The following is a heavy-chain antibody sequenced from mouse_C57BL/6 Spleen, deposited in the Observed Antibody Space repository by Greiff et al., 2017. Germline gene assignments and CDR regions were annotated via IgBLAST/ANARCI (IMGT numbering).Heavy chain of an antibody. CDR3: ARWGNYGYWFAY. Sequence: QVQLQQSGAELVRPGASVKLSCKASGYTFTDYYINWVKQRPGQGLEWIARIYPGSGNTYYNEKFKGKATLTAETSSSTAYMQLSSLTSEDSAVYCCARWGNYGYWFAYWGQGTLVTVSA. D-gene: IGHD2-1*01. CDR1: GYTFTDYY. CDR2: IYPGSGNT. V-gene: IGHV1-76*01. J-gene: IGHJ3*01.